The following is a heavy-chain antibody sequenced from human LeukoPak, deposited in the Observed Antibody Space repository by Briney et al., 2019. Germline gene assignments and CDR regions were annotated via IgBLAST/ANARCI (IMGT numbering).Heavy chain of an antibody. V-gene: IGHV4-34*01. CDR1: GGSFSVYY. J-gene: IGHJ4*02. CDR3: ARGSNWVHHDY. Sequence: SETLSLTCAVYGGSFSVYYWSWFRKPPGKGLEWIGEINHSGSTNYNPSLKSRVTISVDTSKNQFSLKLSSVTAADTAVYYCARGSNWVHHDYWGQGTLVTVSS. D-gene: IGHD7-27*01. CDR2: INHSGST.